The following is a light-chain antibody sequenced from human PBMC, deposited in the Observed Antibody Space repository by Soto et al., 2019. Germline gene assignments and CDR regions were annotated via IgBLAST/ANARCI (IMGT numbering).Light chain of an antibody. V-gene: IGKV3-20*01. J-gene: IGKJ1*01. CDR1: QSVNNRY. Sequence: IVLTQSPDTLSLSPGERATLSCRASQSVNNRYLAWYQQKPGQAPRLLIYGASSRATGIPDRFSGSGSGTDFSLTISRLEPEDFAVYYCQQYGSSPKTFGQGTKVDIK. CDR2: GAS. CDR3: QQYGSSPKT.